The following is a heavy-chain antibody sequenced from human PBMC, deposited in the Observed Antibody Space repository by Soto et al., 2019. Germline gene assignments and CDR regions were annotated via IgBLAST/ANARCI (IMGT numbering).Heavy chain of an antibody. CDR1: GFTFSSYA. J-gene: IGHJ4*02. CDR3: ARVPGVIAAAGEYYFDY. Sequence: SLRLSCAASGFTFSSYAMHWVRQAPGKGLEWVAVISYDGSNKYYADSVKGRFTISRDNSKNTLYLQMNSLRAEDTAVYYCARVPGVIAAAGEYYFDYWGQGTLVTVSS. D-gene: IGHD6-13*01. V-gene: IGHV3-30-3*01. CDR2: ISYDGSNK.